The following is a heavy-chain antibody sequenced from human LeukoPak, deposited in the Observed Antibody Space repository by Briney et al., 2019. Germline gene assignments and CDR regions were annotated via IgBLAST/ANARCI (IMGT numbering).Heavy chain of an antibody. V-gene: IGHV3-21*01. CDR1: GFTFSNYN. CDR2: ISSSTRNI. D-gene: IGHD3-10*01. Sequence: GGSLRLSCAASGFTFSNYNMNWVRQAPGKGLEWVSSISSSTRNINYVDSVKGRFTISRDDAKNSLYLQMNSLRAEDTAVYYCVRVSLGNDYGSGSYDYWGQGTLVTVSS. CDR3: VRVSLGNDYGSGSYDY. J-gene: IGHJ4*02.